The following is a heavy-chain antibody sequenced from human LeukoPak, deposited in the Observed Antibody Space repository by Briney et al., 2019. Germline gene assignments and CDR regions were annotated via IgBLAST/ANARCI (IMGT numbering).Heavy chain of an antibody. CDR3: ASGSSSWSVVFAY. Sequence: NPGGSLRLSCAASGFTFSDYYMSWIRQAPGKGLEWVSYISSSGSTIYYADSVKGRFTISRDNAKNSLYLQMNSLRAEDTAVYYCASGSSSWSVVFAYWGQGTLVTVSS. CDR2: ISSSGSTI. J-gene: IGHJ4*02. V-gene: IGHV3-11*01. D-gene: IGHD6-13*01. CDR1: GFTFSDYY.